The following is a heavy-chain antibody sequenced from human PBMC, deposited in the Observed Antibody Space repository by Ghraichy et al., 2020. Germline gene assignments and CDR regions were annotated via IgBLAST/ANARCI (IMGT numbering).Heavy chain of an antibody. V-gene: IGHV3-23*01. Sequence: GGSLRLSCEASGFTFSSYSMSWVRQAPGKGLEWVSAISGSGGSTYYADSVKGRFTISRDNAKNTLYLQMNSLRAEDTAVYYCAKDVYTILGLGIGVTFDYWSQGTLVIVPP. CDR3: AKDVYTILGLGIGVTFDY. CDR1: GFTFSSYS. J-gene: IGHJ4*02. CDR2: ISGSGGST. D-gene: IGHD3/OR15-3a*01.